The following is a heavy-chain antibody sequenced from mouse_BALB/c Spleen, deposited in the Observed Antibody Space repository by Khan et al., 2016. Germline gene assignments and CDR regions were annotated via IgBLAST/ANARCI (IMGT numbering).Heavy chain of an antibody. CDR2: IDPANGNT. CDR3: ATGYHYYAMDY. J-gene: IGHJ4*01. V-gene: IGHV14-3*02. D-gene: IGHD1-2*01. CDR1: GFNIKDTY. Sequence: IQLVQSGAELVKPGASVKLSCTASGFNIKDTYMHWVKQRPEQGLEWIGRIDPANGNTKYDPKFQGKATITADTSSNTAYLQLSSLTSEDTAVYYCATGYHYYAMDYWGQGTSVTVSS.